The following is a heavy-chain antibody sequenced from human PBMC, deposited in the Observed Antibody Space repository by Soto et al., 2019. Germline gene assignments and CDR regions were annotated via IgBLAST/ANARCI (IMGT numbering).Heavy chain of an antibody. CDR1: GASITTYY. D-gene: IGHD3-10*01. CDR2: IPYSGST. Sequence: PSETLSLTCSVSGASITTYYSNCIRQPPGKGLEWIGSIPYSGSTKYNPSLESRVMISLDTSKNQFSLRLTSVTAADTALYYCARDWDSSGLFDPWGQGALVTVSS. CDR3: ARDWDSSGLFDP. V-gene: IGHV4-59*01. J-gene: IGHJ5*02.